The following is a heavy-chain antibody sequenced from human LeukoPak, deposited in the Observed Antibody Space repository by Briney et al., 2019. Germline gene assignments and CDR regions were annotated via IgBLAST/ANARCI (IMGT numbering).Heavy chain of an antibody. CDR1: GYTFTSYG. V-gene: IGHV1-18*01. CDR2: ISAYNGNT. J-gene: IGHJ4*02. CDR3: ARVPSGGPFDY. D-gene: IGHD2-15*01. Sequence: ASVKVSCKASGYTFTSYGISWVRQAPGQGLEWMGWISAYNGNTNYAQRLQGRVTMTTDTSTSTAYMELRSLTSDDTAVYYCARVPSGGPFDYWGQGTLVTVSS.